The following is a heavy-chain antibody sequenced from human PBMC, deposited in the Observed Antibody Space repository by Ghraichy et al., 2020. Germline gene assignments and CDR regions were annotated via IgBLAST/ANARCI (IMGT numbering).Heavy chain of an antibody. CDR3: ERAVRWLQFRGYYFDF. V-gene: IGHV3-23*01. J-gene: IGHJ4*02. D-gene: IGHD5-24*01. Sequence: GGSLRLSCAASGFTFSSYAMRWVRQAPGKGLEWVSAISGSGGSTYYADSVKGRFTISRDNSKNTLYLQMNSLRAEDTAVYYCERAVRWLQFRGYYFDFWGQRSLVTVSS. CDR1: GFTFSSYA. CDR2: ISGSGGST.